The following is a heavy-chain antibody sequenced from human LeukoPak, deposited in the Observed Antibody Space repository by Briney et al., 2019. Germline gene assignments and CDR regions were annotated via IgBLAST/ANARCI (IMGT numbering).Heavy chain of an antibody. Sequence: GGSLRVSCAAPGLTFRTYAMSWVRQTPGKGLDWVSAISGSGSGTYYADSVRGRFTISRDNSENTLYLQMNSLRAEDTAVYYCAKVGSDILTGYFPSYSMHVWGKGTTVTVS. J-gene: IGHJ6*03. V-gene: IGHV3-23*01. CDR2: ISGSGSGT. D-gene: IGHD3-9*01. CDR1: GLTFRTYA. CDR3: AKVGSDILTGYFPSYSMHV.